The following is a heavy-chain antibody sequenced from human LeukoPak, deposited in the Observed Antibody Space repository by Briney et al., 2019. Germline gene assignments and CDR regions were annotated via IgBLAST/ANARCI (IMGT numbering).Heavy chain of an antibody. CDR3: AADLEIQLWFGVGYGMDV. CDR2: IVVGGGNT. Sequence: ASVKVSCKTSGLTFTSSAMQWVRQARGQRLEWIGWIVVGGGNTKYAQKFQERVAITRDTSTSTAYMELSSLRSEDTAVYYCAADLEIQLWFGVGYGMDVWGQGTTVTVSS. CDR1: GLTFTSSA. D-gene: IGHD5-18*01. J-gene: IGHJ6*02. V-gene: IGHV1-58*02.